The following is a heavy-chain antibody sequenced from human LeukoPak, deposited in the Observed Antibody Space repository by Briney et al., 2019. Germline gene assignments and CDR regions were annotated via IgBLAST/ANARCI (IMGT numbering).Heavy chain of an antibody. CDR1: GFTVSSNY. J-gene: IGHJ5*02. V-gene: IGHV3-66*01. CDR2: IYSGGST. D-gene: IGHD2-15*01. CDR3: ARYPVVVAARGFDP. Sequence: GGSLRLSCAASGFTVSSNYMSWVRQAPGKGLEWVSVIYSGGSTYYADSVKGRFTISRDNSKNTLYLQMNSLRAEDTAVYYCARYPVVVAARGFDPWGQGTLVTVSS.